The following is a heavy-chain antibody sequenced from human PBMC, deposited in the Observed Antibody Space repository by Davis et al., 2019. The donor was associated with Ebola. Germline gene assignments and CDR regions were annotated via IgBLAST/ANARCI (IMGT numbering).Heavy chain of an antibody. J-gene: IGHJ4*02. CDR3: TRHTLTGTIY. V-gene: IGHV3-73*01. D-gene: IGHD1/OR15-1a*01. Sequence: GESLKISCAASGFTFSDSAIHWVRQASGKGLEWVGHIRSETNSYATAYGVTVKGRFTISRDDSKNTTYLQMNSLKTEDTAVYYCTRHTLTGTIYWGQGTLVTVSS. CDR2: IRSETNSYAT. CDR1: GFTFSDSA.